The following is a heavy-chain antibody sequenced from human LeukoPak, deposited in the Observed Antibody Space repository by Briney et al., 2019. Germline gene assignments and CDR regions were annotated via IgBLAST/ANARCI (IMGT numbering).Heavy chain of an antibody. CDR2: MNPNSGNT. D-gene: IGHD2-2*01. Sequence: GASVKVSCKASGYTFTSYDINWVRQATGQGLEWMGWMNPNSGNTGYAQKFQGRVTMTRNTSISTAYMELSSLRSEDTAVYYCARGGLGLGVVPAAPSYYYYMDVWGKGTTVTISS. CDR3: ARGGLGLGVVPAAPSYYYYMDV. J-gene: IGHJ6*03. V-gene: IGHV1-8*01. CDR1: GYTFTSYD.